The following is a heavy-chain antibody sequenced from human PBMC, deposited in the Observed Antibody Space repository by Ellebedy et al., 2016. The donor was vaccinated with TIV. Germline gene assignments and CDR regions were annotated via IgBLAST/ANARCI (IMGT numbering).Heavy chain of an antibody. CDR1: GGSISSSSYY. CDR2: IYYSGST. J-gene: IGHJ4*02. V-gene: IGHV4-39*01. CDR3: ARRYSSSSVGY. D-gene: IGHD6-6*01. Sequence: GSLRLXXTVSGGSISSSSYYWGWIRQPPGKGLEWIGSIYYSGSTYYNPSLKSRVTISVDTSKNQFSLKLSSVTAADTAVYYCARRYSSSSVGYWGQGTLVTVSS.